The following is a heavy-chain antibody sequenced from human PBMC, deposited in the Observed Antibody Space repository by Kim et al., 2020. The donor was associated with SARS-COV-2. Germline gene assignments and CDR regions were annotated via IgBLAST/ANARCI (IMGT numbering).Heavy chain of an antibody. D-gene: IGHD3-10*01. CDR1: GGSFSGYY. Sequence: SETLSLTCAVYGGSFSGYYWSWIRQPPGKGLEWIGEINHSGSTNYNPSLKSRVTISVDTSKNQFSLKLSSVTAADTAVYYCARGELLNGMDVWGQGTTVTVSS. J-gene: IGHJ6*02. CDR2: INHSGST. V-gene: IGHV4-34*01. CDR3: ARGELLNGMDV.